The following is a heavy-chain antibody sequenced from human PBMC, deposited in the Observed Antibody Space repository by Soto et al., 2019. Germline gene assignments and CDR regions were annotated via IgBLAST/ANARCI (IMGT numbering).Heavy chain of an antibody. CDR2: IYYSGST. CDR3: ARADIVATIAFDY. J-gene: IGHJ4*02. CDR1: GGSISSYY. D-gene: IGHD5-12*01. V-gene: IGHV4-59*01. Sequence: TLSLTCTVSGGSISSYYWSWIRQPPGKGLEWIGYIYYSGSTNYNPSLKSRVTISVDTSKNQFYLKLSSVTAADTAVYYCARADIVATIAFDYWGQGTLVTVSS.